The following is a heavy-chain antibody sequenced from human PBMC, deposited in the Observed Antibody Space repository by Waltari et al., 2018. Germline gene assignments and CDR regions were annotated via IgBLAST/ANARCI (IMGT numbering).Heavy chain of an antibody. CDR3: ARQWRSYPYNWFDP. J-gene: IGHJ5*02. D-gene: IGHD3-3*01. CDR1: GGSLSSYY. V-gene: IGHV4-59*08. CDR2: IYYSGST. Sequence: QVQLQESGPGLVKPSETLSLTCTVSGGSLSSYYWSWIRQPPGKGLEWIGYIYYSGSTNYNPSLKSRVTISVDTSKNQFSLKLSSVTAADTAVYYCARQWRSYPYNWFDPWGQGTLVTVSS.